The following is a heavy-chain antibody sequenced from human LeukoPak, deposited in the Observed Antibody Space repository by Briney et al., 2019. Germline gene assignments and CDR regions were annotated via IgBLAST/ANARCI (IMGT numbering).Heavy chain of an antibody. CDR3: AKDESYFRSDSDY. Sequence: GGSLRLSCAASGFTFSSYAMSWVRQAPGKGLEWVSTIGDDGGVTYYADSVKGRFTISRDNSKGTLYLQMNSLRAEDTAVYYCAKDESYFRSDSDYWGQGTLVTVSS. J-gene: IGHJ4*02. D-gene: IGHD2-21*02. CDR2: IGDDGGVT. CDR1: GFTFSSYA. V-gene: IGHV3-23*01.